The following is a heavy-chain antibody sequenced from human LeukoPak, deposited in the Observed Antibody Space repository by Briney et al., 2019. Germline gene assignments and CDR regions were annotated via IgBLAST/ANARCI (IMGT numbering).Heavy chain of an antibody. D-gene: IGHD3-16*01. Sequence: SETLSLTCTVSGGSISSSSYYWGWIRQPPGKGLEWIGSIYYSGGTYYNPSLKSRVTISVDTSKNQFSLKLSSVTAADTAVYYCARDLGRVAYDYVWDPFDYWGQGTLVTVSS. CDR1: GGSISSSSYY. CDR2: IYYSGGT. J-gene: IGHJ4*02. CDR3: ARDLGRVAYDYVWDPFDY. V-gene: IGHV4-39*07.